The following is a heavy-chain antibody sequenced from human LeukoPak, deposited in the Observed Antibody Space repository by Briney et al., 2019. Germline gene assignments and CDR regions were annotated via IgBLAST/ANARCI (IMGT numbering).Heavy chain of an antibody. Sequence: GGSLRPSCAASGFTFSSDSMTWVRQAPGKGLEWVSTISGSGGSTFYADSVKGRFTISRDNSKNTLCLHMNSLSAEDTAIYYCAKDSFSTRWGQGTLVTVSS. D-gene: IGHD2-2*01. V-gene: IGHV3-23*01. CDR2: ISGSGGST. CDR1: GFTFSSDS. CDR3: AKDSFSTR. J-gene: IGHJ4*02.